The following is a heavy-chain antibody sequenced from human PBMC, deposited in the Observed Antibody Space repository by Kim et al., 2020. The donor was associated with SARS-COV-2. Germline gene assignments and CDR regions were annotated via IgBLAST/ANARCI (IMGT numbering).Heavy chain of an antibody. D-gene: IGHD6-6*01. CDR3: AKDPEYSSSSWAFDI. J-gene: IGHJ3*02. CDR1: GFTFSSSA. V-gene: IGHV3-23*01. Sequence: GGSLRLSCAASGFTFSSSAMSWVRQAPGKGLEWVSAISGSGGSTYYADSVKGRFTISRDNSKNTLYLQMNSLRAEDTAVYYCAKDPEYSSSSWAFDIWGQGTMGTVSS. CDR2: ISGSGGST.